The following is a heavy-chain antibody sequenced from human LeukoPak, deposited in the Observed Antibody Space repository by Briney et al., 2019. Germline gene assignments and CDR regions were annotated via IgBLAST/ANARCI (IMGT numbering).Heavy chain of an antibody. J-gene: IGHJ4*02. CDR3: ARVTYYYDRHFDY. V-gene: IGHV4-39*07. D-gene: IGHD3-22*01. Sequence: SETLCLTCTVSGGSISSSSYYWGWIRQPPGKGLEWIVSIYYSGSTYYNPSLKSRVTISVDTSKNQFSLKLSSVTAADTAVYYCARVTYYYDRHFDYWGQGTLVTVSS. CDR2: IYYSGST. CDR1: GGSISSSSYY.